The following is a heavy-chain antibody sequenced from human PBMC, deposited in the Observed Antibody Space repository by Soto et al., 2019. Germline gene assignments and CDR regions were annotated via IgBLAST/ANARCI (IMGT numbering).Heavy chain of an antibody. CDR2: ISAYNGNT. CDR1: GYTFSRYG. CDR3: ARIGRCSGGSCYSNWFDP. D-gene: IGHD2-15*01. Sequence: GASVKVSCKASGYTFSRYGISWVRQAPGQGLEWMGWISAYNGNTNYAQKLQGRVTVTTDTSTSTAYMELRSLRSDDTAVYYCARIGRCSGGSCYSNWFDPWGQGTLVTVSS. V-gene: IGHV1-18*01. J-gene: IGHJ5*02.